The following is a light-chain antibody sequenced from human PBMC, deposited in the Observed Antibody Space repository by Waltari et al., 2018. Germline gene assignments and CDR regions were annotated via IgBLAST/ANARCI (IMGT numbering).Light chain of an antibody. V-gene: IGLV6-57*02. J-gene: IGLJ2*01. CDR2: EDD. CDR3: QSFEATNQVV. CDR1: GGNIANNY. Sequence: NFVLTQPHSVSESPGKTVIIPCTGSGGNIANNYVQWYQQRPGRAPTTVIYEDDRRPSGVPDRFSGSIDSSSNSAALTISGLGTEDEADYYCQSFEATNQVVFGGGTKLTVL.